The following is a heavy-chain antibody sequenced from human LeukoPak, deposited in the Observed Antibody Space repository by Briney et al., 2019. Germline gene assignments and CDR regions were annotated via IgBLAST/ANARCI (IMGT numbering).Heavy chain of an antibody. Sequence: GGSLRLSCAASGFTFSSYEMNWVRQAPGKGLEWVSYISSSGSTIYYADSVKGRFTISRDNAKNSLYLQMNSLRAEDTAVYYCARTMSVSYREKVDYWGQGTLFTVSS. D-gene: IGHD1-26*01. CDR3: ARTMSVSYREKVDY. CDR2: ISSSGSTI. V-gene: IGHV3-48*03. J-gene: IGHJ4*02. CDR1: GFTFSSYE.